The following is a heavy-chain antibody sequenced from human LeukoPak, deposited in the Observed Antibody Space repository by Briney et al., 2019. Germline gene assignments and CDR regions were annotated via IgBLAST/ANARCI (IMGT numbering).Heavy chain of an antibody. J-gene: IGHJ4*02. CDR1: GFQFSGYW. CDR2: IKQDGSDK. Sequence: GGALRLSCAASGFQFSGYWMSSVRQAPGKGLEWVANIKQDGSDKYYVDAVRGRFTISRDNAKNSLFLEMSSLRAEDTAVYYCARGGGTAGWFHYWGQGTLVTVSA. V-gene: IGHV3-7*03. CDR3: ARGGGTAGWFHY. D-gene: IGHD6-19*01.